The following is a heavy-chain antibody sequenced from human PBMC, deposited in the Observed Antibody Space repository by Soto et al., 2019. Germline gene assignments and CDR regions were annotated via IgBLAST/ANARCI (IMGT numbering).Heavy chain of an antibody. CDR3: ASAYYYGSGGYYFDY. CDR2: IYYSGST. V-gene: IGHV4-39*01. CDR1: GGSISSSSYY. J-gene: IGHJ4*02. D-gene: IGHD3-10*01. Sequence: QLQLQESGPGLVKPSETLSLTCTVSGGSISSSSYYWGWIRQPPGKGLEWIGSIYYSGSTYYNPSLKSRVTISVDTSKNQFSLKLSSVTAADTAVYYCASAYYYGSGGYYFDYWGQGTLVTVSS.